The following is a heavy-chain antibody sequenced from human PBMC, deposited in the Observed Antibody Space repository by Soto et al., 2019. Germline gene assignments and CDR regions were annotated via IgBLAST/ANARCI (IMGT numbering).Heavy chain of an antibody. V-gene: IGHV4-30-4*01. CDR2: IYYSGST. J-gene: IGHJ4*02. CDR3: ATHPYYDFYSGDYMDY. CDR1: GGSINSADYY. Sequence: QVQLQESGPGLVKPSQTLSLTCTVSGGSINSADYYWTWFRQAPGKGLEWIGYIYYSGSTYCNPSLKSRLTISIATSTNQFSLKLSSVTAADTAVYYCATHPYYDFYSGDYMDYWGQGTLITVSS. D-gene: IGHD3-3*01.